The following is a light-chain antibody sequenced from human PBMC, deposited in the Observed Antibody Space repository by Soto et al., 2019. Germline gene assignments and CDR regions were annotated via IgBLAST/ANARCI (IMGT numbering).Light chain of an antibody. J-gene: IGKJ3*01. CDR3: QQRSNWQGFT. Sequence: EIVLTQSAATLSLSPGERATLSCRASQSVSSYLAWYQQKPGQAPRLLIYDASNRATGIPARFSGSGSGTDFTLTISSLEPEDFAVYYCQQRSNWQGFTFGPGTKVDIK. CDR2: DAS. CDR1: QSVSSY. V-gene: IGKV3-11*01.